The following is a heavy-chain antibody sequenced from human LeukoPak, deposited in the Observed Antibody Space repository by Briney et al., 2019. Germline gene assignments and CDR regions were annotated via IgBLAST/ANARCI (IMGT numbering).Heavy chain of an antibody. CDR3: ARGGTIKNGMDV. CDR2: IYYSGST. Sequence: SETLSLTCTVSGGSISSGDYYWSWIRQPPGKGLEWIGYIYYSGSTNYNPSLESRVTISVDTSKNQFSLMLSSVTAADTAVYYRARGGTIKNGMDVWGQGTTVTVSS. D-gene: IGHD1-14*01. J-gene: IGHJ6*02. V-gene: IGHV4-61*08. CDR1: GGSISSGDYY.